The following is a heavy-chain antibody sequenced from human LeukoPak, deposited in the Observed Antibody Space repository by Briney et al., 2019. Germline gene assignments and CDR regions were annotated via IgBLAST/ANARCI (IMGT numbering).Heavy chain of an antibody. CDR2: ISYDGSNK. CDR1: GFTFSSYA. CDR3: AKDEGRYCSGGSCYSGLLDY. Sequence: PGRSLRLSCAASGFTFSSYAMHWVRQAPGKGLEWVAVISYDGSNKYYADSVKGRFTISRDNFKNTLYLQMNSLRAEDTAVYYCAKDEGRYCSGGSCYSGLLDYWGQGTLVTVSS. J-gene: IGHJ4*02. V-gene: IGHV3-30-3*01. D-gene: IGHD2-15*01.